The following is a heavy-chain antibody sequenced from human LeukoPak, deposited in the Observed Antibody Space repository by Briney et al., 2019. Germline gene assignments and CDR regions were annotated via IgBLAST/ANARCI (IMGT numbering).Heavy chain of an antibody. Sequence: GGSLRLSCAASGFTFSSYSMNWVRQAPGKGLEWVAFISSSSSYIFYADSLKGRFTISRDNAKNSLYLQMNSLRADDTAVYYCARDLAYGDDGLWGQGTLVTVPS. D-gene: IGHD4-17*01. CDR1: GFTFSSYS. J-gene: IGHJ4*02. CDR3: ARDLAYGDDGL. CDR2: ISSSSSYI. V-gene: IGHV3-21*01.